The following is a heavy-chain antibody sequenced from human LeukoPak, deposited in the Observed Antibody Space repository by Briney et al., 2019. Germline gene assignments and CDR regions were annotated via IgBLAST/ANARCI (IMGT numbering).Heavy chain of an antibody. CDR1: GFTFGSYW. D-gene: IGHD6-19*01. V-gene: IGHV3-7*03. J-gene: IGHJ4*02. CDR2: IKQDGSEK. Sequence: GGSLRLSCAASGFTFGSYWMSWVRQAPGKGLEWVANIKQDGSEKYYVDSVKGRFTISRDNAKNSLYLQMNSLRAEDTAVYYCAREGIAVAVYLNYWGQGTLVTVSS. CDR3: AREGIAVAVYLNY.